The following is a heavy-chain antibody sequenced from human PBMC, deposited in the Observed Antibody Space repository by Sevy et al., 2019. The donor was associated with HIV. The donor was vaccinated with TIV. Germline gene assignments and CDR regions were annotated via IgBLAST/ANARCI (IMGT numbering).Heavy chain of an antibody. J-gene: IGHJ3*02. V-gene: IGHV4-38-2*02. Sequence: SETLSLTCTVSGYSISSGYYWGWIRQPPGKGLERIGSIYHSGSTYYNPSLKSRVTISVDTSKNQFSLKLSSVTAADTAVYYCARVIAVAGTPDAFDIWGQGTMVTVSS. CDR1: GYSISSGYY. D-gene: IGHD6-19*01. CDR3: ARVIAVAGTPDAFDI. CDR2: IYHSGST.